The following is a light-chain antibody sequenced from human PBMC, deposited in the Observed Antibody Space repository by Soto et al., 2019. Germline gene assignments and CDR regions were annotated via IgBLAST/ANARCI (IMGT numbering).Light chain of an antibody. CDR3: SSYTGSSTLVV. Sequence: QSALTQPASVSGSPGQSITISCTGTSSDIGSYNYVSWYQKHPGKAPKLIIYDVSNRPAGVSNRFSGSKSGNTASLTISGLQAEDEADYYCSSYTGSSTLVVFGGGTKLTVL. CDR2: DVS. J-gene: IGLJ2*01. CDR1: SSDIGSYNY. V-gene: IGLV2-14*01.